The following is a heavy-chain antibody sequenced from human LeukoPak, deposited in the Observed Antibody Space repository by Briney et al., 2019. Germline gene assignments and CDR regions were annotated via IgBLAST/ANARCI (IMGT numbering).Heavy chain of an antibody. Sequence: TSETLPLTCTVSGGSIRGYYWRWIRQPAGKGLEWIGRIYTSGSTHYNPSLKSRVTMSVDTSKNQFSLKLSSVTAADTAVYYCARLITGTTTAFDIWGQGTMVTVSS. D-gene: IGHD1-7*01. CDR1: GGSIRGYY. CDR2: IYTSGST. V-gene: IGHV4-4*07. CDR3: ARLITGTTTAFDI. J-gene: IGHJ3*02.